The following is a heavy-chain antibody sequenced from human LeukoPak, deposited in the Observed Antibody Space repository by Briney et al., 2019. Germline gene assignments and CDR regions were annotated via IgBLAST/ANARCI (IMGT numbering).Heavy chain of an antibody. CDR1: GFTVITND. Sequence: GGSLRLSCAASGFTVITNDMTWVRQAPGKGLEWGSVLYSDGNTKYADSVQGRFTTSRDNSKNTLYLEMNSLSPDDTAVYYCARGVEPLAANTLAYWGQGTLVTVSS. J-gene: IGHJ4*02. CDR3: ARGVEPLAANTLAY. D-gene: IGHD1-14*01. V-gene: IGHV3-53*01. CDR2: LYSDGNT.